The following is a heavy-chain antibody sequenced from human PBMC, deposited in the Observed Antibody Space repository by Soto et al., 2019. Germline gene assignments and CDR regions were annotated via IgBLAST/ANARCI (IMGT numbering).Heavy chain of an antibody. CDR2: ISGSGGST. CDR3: AKGVLLWFGELPHFDY. D-gene: IGHD3-10*01. V-gene: IGHV3-23*01. Sequence: PGGSLRLSCAASGFTFSSYAMSWVRQAPGKGLEWVSAISGSGGSTYYADSVKGRFTISRDNSKNTLYLQMNSLRAEDTALYYCAKGVLLWFGELPHFDYWGQGTLVTVSS. CDR1: GFTFSSYA. J-gene: IGHJ4*02.